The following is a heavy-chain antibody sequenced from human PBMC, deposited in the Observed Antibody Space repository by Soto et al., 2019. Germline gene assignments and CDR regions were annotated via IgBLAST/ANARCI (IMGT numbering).Heavy chain of an antibody. J-gene: IGHJ4*02. CDR2: IYSGGST. CDR1: GFTVSSNY. D-gene: IGHD6-19*01. Sequence: PGGSLRLSCAASGFTVSSNYMSWVRQAPGKGLEGVSVIYSGGSTYYADSVKGRFTISRDNSKNTLYLQMNSLRAEDTAVYYCASKVRSGWYHNWGQGTLVTVSS. CDR3: ASKVRSGWYHN. V-gene: IGHV3-66*01.